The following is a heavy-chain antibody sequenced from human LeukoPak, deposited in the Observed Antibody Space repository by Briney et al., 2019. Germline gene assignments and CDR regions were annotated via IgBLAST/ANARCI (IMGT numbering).Heavy chain of an antibody. CDR2: IDHSGST. V-gene: IGHV4-34*01. J-gene: IGHJ6*03. CDR1: GGSFSGYY. Sequence: RSSETLSLTCVVHGGSFSGYYWSWLRQPPGKGLEGIGDIDHSGSTKYNPSLMSRVTVSVDTSKNQFSLKLSSVTAADTAVYYCARALLVTTSGYFYYYMDVWGKGTTVSVSS. D-gene: IGHD2-8*02. CDR3: ARALLVTTSGYFYYYMDV.